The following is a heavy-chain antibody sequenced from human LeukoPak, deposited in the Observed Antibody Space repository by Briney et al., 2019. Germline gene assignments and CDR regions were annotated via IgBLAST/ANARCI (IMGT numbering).Heavy chain of an antibody. Sequence: GGSLRLSCAASGFTFGDYGIHWVRQAPGKGLEWVAVIWNDGSNENYADSVKGRFTISRDNSENTLYLQMHSLRVDDTAVYYCARGASYWGDYYYGMDVWGQGTRVTVSS. CDR2: IWNDGSNE. CDR3: ARGASYWGDYYYGMDV. V-gene: IGHV3-33*01. D-gene: IGHD7-27*01. CDR1: GFTFGDYG. J-gene: IGHJ6*02.